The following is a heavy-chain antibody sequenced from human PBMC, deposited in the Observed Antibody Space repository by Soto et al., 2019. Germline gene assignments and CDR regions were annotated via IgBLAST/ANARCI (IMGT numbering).Heavy chain of an antibody. D-gene: IGHD3-16*02. CDR2: ISYDGSNK. CDR1: GFTFSSYA. CDR3: ARGDVITFGGVIVIDAFDI. V-gene: IGHV3-30-3*01. J-gene: IGHJ3*02. Sequence: GGSLRLSCAASGFTFSSYAMHWVRQAPGKGLEWVAVISYDGSNKYYADSVKGRFTISRDNSKNTLYLQMNSLRAEDTAVYYCARGDVITFGGVIVIDAFDIWGQGTMVTVSS.